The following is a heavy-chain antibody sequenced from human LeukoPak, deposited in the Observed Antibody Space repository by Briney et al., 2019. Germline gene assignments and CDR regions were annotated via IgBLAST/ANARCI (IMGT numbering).Heavy chain of an antibody. Sequence: SETLSLTCTVSGGSISSYYWSWIRQPPGKGLEWIGYIYYSGSTNYNPSLKSRVTISVDTSKNQFSLKLSSVTAADTAVYYCARQRCSSTSCPLWFGELFQNWFDPWGQGTLVTVSS. V-gene: IGHV4-59*08. D-gene: IGHD3-10*01. CDR2: IYYSGST. J-gene: IGHJ5*02. CDR3: ARQRCSSTSCPLWFGELFQNWFDP. CDR1: GGSISSYY.